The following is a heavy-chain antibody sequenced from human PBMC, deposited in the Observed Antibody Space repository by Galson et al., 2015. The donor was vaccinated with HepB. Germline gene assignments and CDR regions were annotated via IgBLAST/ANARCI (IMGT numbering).Heavy chain of an antibody. CDR3: ATGIARVRGVITHFSAFDI. CDR1: GYTLTELS. Sequence: SVKVSCKVSGYTLTELSMNWVRQAPGKGLEWMGGFDPEDGETIYAQKFQGRVTMTEDTSTDTAYMELSSLRSEDTAVYYCATGIARVRGVITHFSAFDIWGQGTMVTVSS. V-gene: IGHV1-24*01. CDR2: FDPEDGET. D-gene: IGHD3-10*01. J-gene: IGHJ3*02.